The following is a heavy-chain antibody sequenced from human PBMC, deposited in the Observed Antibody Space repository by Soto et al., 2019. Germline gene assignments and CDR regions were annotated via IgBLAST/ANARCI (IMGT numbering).Heavy chain of an antibody. CDR1: GYTFTSYG. D-gene: IGHD6-6*01. CDR2: ISAYNGNT. J-gene: IGHJ6*02. V-gene: IGHV1-18*04. Sequence: ASVKVSCKASGYTFTSYGISWVRQAPGQGLEWMGWISAYNGNTNYAQKLQGRVTMTTDTSTSTAYMELRSLRSDDTAVYYCERSGRKLVYYYGMDVWGQGTTVTVYS. CDR3: ERSGRKLVYYYGMDV.